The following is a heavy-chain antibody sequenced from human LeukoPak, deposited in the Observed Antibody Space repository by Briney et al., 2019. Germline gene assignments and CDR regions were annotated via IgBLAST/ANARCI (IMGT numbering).Heavy chain of an antibody. D-gene: IGHD2-2*01. CDR3: ARLSAGYCSSTSCPYYYYYYYMDV. CDR2: VYYSGST. V-gene: IGHV4-39*01. Sequence: SETLSLTCTVSGGSISSSSYYWGWIRQPPGKGLEWIGSVYYSGSTYYTPSLKSRVTISVDTSKNQFSLKLSSVTAADTAVYYCARLSAGYCSSTSCPYYYYYYYMDVWGKGTTVTVSS. CDR1: GGSISSSSYY. J-gene: IGHJ6*03.